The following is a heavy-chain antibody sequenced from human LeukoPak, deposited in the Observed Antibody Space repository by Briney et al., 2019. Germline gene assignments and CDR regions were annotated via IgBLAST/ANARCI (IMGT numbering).Heavy chain of an antibody. V-gene: IGHV3-23*01. CDR3: AKASRLHYHYIDV. CDR1: GFTFSTYT. CDR2: VSTSGDTT. Sequence: GGSLRLSCAASGFTFSTYTMNWVRRAPGKGLEWVSVVSTSGDTTFYADSVKGRFTMSRDNSRNTAYLQMNTLRAKDTAVYYCAKASRLHYHYIDVWGKGTTVTVSS. J-gene: IGHJ6*03.